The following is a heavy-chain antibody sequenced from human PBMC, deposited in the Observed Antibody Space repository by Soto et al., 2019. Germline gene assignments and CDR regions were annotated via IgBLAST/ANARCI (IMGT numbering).Heavy chain of an antibody. CDR2: IYYSGST. CDR3: ARSESSGGWFDP. J-gene: IGHJ5*02. D-gene: IGHD3-3*01. CDR1: GGSISSGGYY. Sequence: PSETLSLTCTVSGGSISSGGYYWSWIRQHPGKGLEWIGYIYYSGSTYYNPSLKSRVTISVDTSKNQFSLKLSSVTAADTAVYYCARSESSGGWFDPWGQGTLVTASS. V-gene: IGHV4-31*03.